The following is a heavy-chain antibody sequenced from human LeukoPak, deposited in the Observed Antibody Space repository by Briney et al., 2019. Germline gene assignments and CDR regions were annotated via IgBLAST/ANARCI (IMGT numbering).Heavy chain of an antibody. V-gene: IGHV4-39*01. D-gene: IGHD2-15*01. CDR1: GVSISSSNSY. Sequence: SETLSLTCTVSGVSISSSNSYWGWIRQPPGKGLEWIGSIYYSGNTYYNASLKSQVSISIDTSKNQFSLRLTSVTAADTAVYYCARSVVVVAAPSDYWGQGTLVTVSS. CDR3: ARSVVVVAAPSDY. J-gene: IGHJ4*02. CDR2: IYYSGNT.